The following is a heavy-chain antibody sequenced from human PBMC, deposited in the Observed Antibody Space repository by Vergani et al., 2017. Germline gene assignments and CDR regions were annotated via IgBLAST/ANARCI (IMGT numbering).Heavy chain of an antibody. CDR3: ARSSLLWFGDDGMDV. CDR1: GYSFTSYW. CDR2: IYPGDSDT. D-gene: IGHD3-10*01. V-gene: IGHV5-51*01. Sequence: EVQLVQSGAEVKKPGASLKISCKGSGYSFTSYWIGWVRQMPGKGLEWMGIIYPGDSDTRYSPSFQGQVTISADKSISTAYLQWSSLKAADTAMYYCARSSLLWFGDDGMDVWGQGTTVTVSS. J-gene: IGHJ6*02.